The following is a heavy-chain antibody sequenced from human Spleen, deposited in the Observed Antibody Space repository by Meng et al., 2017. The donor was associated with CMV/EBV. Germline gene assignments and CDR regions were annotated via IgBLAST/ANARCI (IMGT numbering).Heavy chain of an antibody. CDR1: FCLSPCGMG. Sequence: FCLSPCGMGFGWFRPPPGKALEWLALIYWDDDKRYSPSLKSRLTITKDTSKNQVVLTMTNMDPVDTATYYCAHRDYCSGGTCTFDYWGQGTLVTVSS. J-gene: IGHJ4*02. V-gene: IGHV2-5*02. CDR3: AHRDYCSGGTCTFDY. CDR2: IYWDDDK. D-gene: IGHD2-15*01.